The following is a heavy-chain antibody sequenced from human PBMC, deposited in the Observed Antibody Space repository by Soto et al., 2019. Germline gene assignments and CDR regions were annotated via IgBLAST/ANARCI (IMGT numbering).Heavy chain of an antibody. J-gene: IGHJ4*02. CDR1: DFTFSDYV. V-gene: IGHV3-30*18. CDR3: AKDRGRYCSGGSGLLVDD. D-gene: IGHD2-15*01. CDR2: ISYDGNYK. Sequence: QVQLVESGGGVVQPGRSLRLSCAASDFTFSDYVMHWVRQAPGKGLEWVARISYDGNYKYYADPVKGRFTISRDTSKNALFLQMNSLKAEDTAVYYCAKDRGRYCSGGSGLLVDDWGQGTPVTVSS.